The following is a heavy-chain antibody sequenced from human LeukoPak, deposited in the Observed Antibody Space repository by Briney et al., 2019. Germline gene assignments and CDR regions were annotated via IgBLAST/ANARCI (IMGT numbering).Heavy chain of an antibody. CDR3: ARDDYSRSYNWFDP. Sequence: PSETLSLTCTVSGGSISSYYWSWIRQPPGKGLEWIGYIYYSGSTNYNPSLKSRVTISVDTSKNQFSPKLTSVTAADTAVYYCARDDYSRSYNWFDPWGQGTLVTVSS. CDR2: IYYSGST. D-gene: IGHD3-16*01. J-gene: IGHJ5*02. V-gene: IGHV4-59*01. CDR1: GGSISSYY.